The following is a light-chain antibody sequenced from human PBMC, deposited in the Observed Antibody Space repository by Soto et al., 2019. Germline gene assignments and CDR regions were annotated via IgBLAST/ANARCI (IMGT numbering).Light chain of an antibody. V-gene: IGKV1-5*03. CDR2: KSS. J-gene: IGKJ1*01. CDR1: QSISSW. CDR3: QQYNSYPWT. Sequence: DIQMTPSPSTLSASVGDRVSITCRASQSISSWLVWYQQKPGKAPNLLIYKSSSLESGVPSRFSGSGSGTEFTLTISSLQHDDFATYYYQQYNSYPWTFGHGSKVAIK.